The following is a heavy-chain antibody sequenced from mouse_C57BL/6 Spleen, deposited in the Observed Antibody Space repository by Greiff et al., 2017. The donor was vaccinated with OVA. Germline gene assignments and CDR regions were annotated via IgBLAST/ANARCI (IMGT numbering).Heavy chain of an antibody. CDR2: IYPGDGDT. CDR1: GYAFSSSW. Sequence: VQLQQSGPELVKPGASVKISCKASGYAFSSSWMNWVKQRPGKGLEWIGRIYPGDGDTNYNGKFKGKATLTADKSSSTAYMQLSSLTSEDSAVYFCAREGRLLENWGQGTLVTVSA. V-gene: IGHV1-82*01. D-gene: IGHD2-3*01. CDR3: AREGRLLEN. J-gene: IGHJ3*01.